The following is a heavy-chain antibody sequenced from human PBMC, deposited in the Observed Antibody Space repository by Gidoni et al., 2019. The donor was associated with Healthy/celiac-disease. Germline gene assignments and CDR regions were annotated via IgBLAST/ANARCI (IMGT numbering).Heavy chain of an antibody. CDR2: ISVSGGST. CDR1: TFTFSSDA. D-gene: IGHD3-22*01. CDR3: AKLSMIVVVITSYFDY. V-gene: IGHV3-23*01. J-gene: IGHJ4*02. Sequence: EVQLLESGGGLVQPGGSLGLSCAASTFTFSSDARSWVCQAPGKGLEWVAAISVSGGSTYYADSVKGRFTISRDNSKNTLYLQMNSLRAEETAVYYCAKLSMIVVVITSYFDYGGQGTLVTVSS.